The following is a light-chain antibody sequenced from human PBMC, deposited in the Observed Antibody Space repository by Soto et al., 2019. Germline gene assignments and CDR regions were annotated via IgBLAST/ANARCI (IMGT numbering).Light chain of an antibody. CDR1: SSDVGGYNY. V-gene: IGLV2-8*01. Sequence: QSFLTQPPSASGSPGQSVAISCTGTSSDVGGYNYVSWYQQHPGKAPKLLIYEVTKRPSGVPDRFSGSKSGNTASLTVSGLQAEDEADYYCTSYAGDTNLGVVGGGIKVTVL. CDR2: EVT. CDR3: TSYAGDTNLGV. J-gene: IGLJ3*02.